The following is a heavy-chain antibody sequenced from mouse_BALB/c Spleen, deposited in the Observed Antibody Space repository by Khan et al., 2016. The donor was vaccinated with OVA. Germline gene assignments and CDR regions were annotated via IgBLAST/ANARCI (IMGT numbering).Heavy chain of an antibody. CDR2: IAPGSGST. CDR3: ARENYYGSTCYAMDY. CDR1: GNTFTSYW. J-gene: IGHJ4*01. V-gene: IGHV1S41*01. Sequence: DLVKPGASVKLSCKASGNTFTSYWINWIKQRPGQGLEWIGRIAPGSGSTYYNEMFKGKATLTVDTSSSTAYIQLSSLSSEDSAVYFCARENYYGSTCYAMDYWGQGTSVTVSS. D-gene: IGHD1-1*01.